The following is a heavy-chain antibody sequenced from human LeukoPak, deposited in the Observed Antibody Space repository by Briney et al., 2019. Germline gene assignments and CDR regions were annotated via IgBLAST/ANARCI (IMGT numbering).Heavy chain of an antibody. CDR2: ISGSGGST. CDR1: GFTFSSYA. CDR3: AIAQLHQQYYSGMDV. J-gene: IGHJ6*02. D-gene: IGHD1/OR15-1a*01. V-gene: IGHV3-23*01. Sequence: GGSLRLSCAASGFTFSSYAMSWVRQAPGKGLEWVSAISGSGGSTYYADSVKGRFTISRDNSKNTLYLQMNSLRAEDTAVYYCAIAQLHQQYYSGMDVWGQGTTVTVSS.